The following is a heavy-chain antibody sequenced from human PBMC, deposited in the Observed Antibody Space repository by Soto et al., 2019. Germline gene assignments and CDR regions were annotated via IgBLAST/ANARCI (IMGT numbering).Heavy chain of an antibody. V-gene: IGHV1-69*01. CDR3: AVGFKLDYYSLDV. Sequence: QVQLVQSGAEVRKPGSSVKVSCRSSGGIFTATAISWVRQAPGQGPEWMGGVIPMFVTANYPQRFQGRVTITADESTNTAYMQLSSLRSEDTAVYFCAVGFKLDYYSLDVWGQGTTVTVSS. J-gene: IGHJ6*02. CDR2: VIPMFVTA. D-gene: IGHD5-18*01. CDR1: GGIFTATA.